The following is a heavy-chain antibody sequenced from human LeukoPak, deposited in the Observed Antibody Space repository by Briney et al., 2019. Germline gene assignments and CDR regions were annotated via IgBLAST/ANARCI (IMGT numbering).Heavy chain of an antibody. D-gene: IGHD3-9*01. J-gene: IGHJ4*02. Sequence: GSLRLSCAASGFTFSNAWMSWVRQAPGKGLEWVGRIKSKTDGGTTDYAAPVKGRFTISRDDSKNTLYLQMDSLKTEDTAVYYCTTDHDILTGYYPFDYWGQGTLVTVSS. V-gene: IGHV3-15*01. CDR3: TTDHDILTGYYPFDY. CDR2: IKSKTDGGTT. CDR1: GFTFSNAW.